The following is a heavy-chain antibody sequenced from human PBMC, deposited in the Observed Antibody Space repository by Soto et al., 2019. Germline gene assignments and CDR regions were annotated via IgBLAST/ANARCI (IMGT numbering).Heavy chain of an antibody. J-gene: IGHJ4*02. CDR3: ATLWGGPADY. Sequence: QVQLVESGGGVVQPGRSLRLSCAASGISFSRFGMHWVRQAPGKGLEWVAVMSYXGSEESYADSVKGRFTIYRDNSKXXXXXXXXXXXXXXXXXXXCATLWGGPADYWGQGTLVTVSS. V-gene: IGHV3-30*03. D-gene: IGHD3-10*01. CDR2: MSYXGSEE. CDR1: GISFSRFG.